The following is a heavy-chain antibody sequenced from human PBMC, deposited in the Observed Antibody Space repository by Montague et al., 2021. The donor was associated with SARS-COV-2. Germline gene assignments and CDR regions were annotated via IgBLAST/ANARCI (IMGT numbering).Heavy chain of an antibody. J-gene: IGHJ6*02. CDR3: ARDHQFYDVLTAYFPSNYYHNYYGMDV. CDR1: GFTFSSYP. Sequence: SLRLSCAASGFTFSSYPMHRVRQAPGEGLEWVAVISYDGTYKYYADSVKGRFTISRDNSKNTLYLQLNSLRAEDTAVYFCARDHQFYDVLTAYFPSNYYHNYYGMDVWGQGTTVTVSS. CDR2: ISYDGTYK. D-gene: IGHD3-9*01. V-gene: IGHV3-30-3*01.